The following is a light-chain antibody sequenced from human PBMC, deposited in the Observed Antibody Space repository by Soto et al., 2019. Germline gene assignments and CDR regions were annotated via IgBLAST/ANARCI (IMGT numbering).Light chain of an antibody. V-gene: IGKV1-5*03. J-gene: IGKJ5*01. CDR1: QSISSG. Sequence: DIQMIQSPSTLSSSVGDRATISWRACQSISSGLAWYQQKPGNPPKIXIYKAYSLESGVQPRFSGSGSGTEFTLTISSLQPDDFATYYCQQYNSSSITFGQGTRLEI. CDR2: KAY. CDR3: QQYNSSSIT.